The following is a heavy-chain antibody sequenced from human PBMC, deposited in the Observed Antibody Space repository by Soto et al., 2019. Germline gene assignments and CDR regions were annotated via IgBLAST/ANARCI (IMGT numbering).Heavy chain of an antibody. D-gene: IGHD3-22*01. V-gene: IGHV4-30-4*08. CDR3: ARASMIGVPGFFDV. CDR1: GASIINNHYY. J-gene: IGHJ2*01. Sequence: QVRLQESGPGLVKPSQPLSLTCTVSGASIINNHYYWNFIRQPPGKGLGWIGYIYYSGSTSYNPSLESRLTISIDTSRNQFSLELSSVTAADTAVYFCARASMIGVPGFFDVWGRGTLVTVSS. CDR2: IYYSGST.